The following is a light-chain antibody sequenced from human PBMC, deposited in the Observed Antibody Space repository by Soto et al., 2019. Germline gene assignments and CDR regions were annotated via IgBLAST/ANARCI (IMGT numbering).Light chain of an antibody. CDR3: LQTNAYPLT. V-gene: IGKV1D-12*01. J-gene: IGKJ4*01. CDR1: QDISTW. Sequence: IQMTQSPSSVSASVGDTVSITCRASQDISTWLGWYQQRPGEAPKLLIYAASTLQTGVPARFSGSGSGTHFTLTISSLQPEDFATYFCLQTNAYPLTFGGGTKVEIK. CDR2: AAS.